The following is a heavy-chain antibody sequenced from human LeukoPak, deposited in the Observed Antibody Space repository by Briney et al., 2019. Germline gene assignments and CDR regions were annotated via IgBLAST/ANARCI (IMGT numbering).Heavy chain of an antibody. D-gene: IGHD3-10*01. Sequence: ASVKVSCKASGYTFTGYYMHWVRQAPGRGLEWMGWINPNSGDTNYAQKFQDRVTMTRDTSISTAFMEVSRLRFDDTALYYCARGSLRYFDYWGQGTLVTVSS. V-gene: IGHV1-2*02. CDR2: INPNSGDT. CDR3: ARGSLRYFDY. CDR1: GYTFTGYY. J-gene: IGHJ4*02.